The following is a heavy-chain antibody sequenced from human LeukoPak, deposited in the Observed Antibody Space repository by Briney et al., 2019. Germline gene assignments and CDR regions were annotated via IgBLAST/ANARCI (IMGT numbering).Heavy chain of an antibody. CDR3: ARGFPRGIGFGESSNWFDP. J-gene: IGHJ5*02. D-gene: IGHD3-10*01. V-gene: IGHV4-39*07. CDR1: GGSISSSSYY. CDR2: IYYSGST. Sequence: SETLSLTCTVSGGSISSSSYYCGWLRQPPGKGLEWIGSIYYSGSTYYNPSLKSRVTISVDTSKNQFSLKLSSVTAADTAVYYCARGFPRGIGFGESSNWFDPWGQGTLVTVSS.